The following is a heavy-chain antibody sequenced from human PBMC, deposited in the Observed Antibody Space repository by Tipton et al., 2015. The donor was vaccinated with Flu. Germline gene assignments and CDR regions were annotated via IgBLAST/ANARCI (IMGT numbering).Heavy chain of an antibody. V-gene: IGHV1-46*01. Sequence: QSGAEVKKPGASVKVSCKASGYTFTSYYMHWVRQAPGQGLEWMGIINPSGGSTSYAQKFQGRVTMTRDTSTSTVYMELSSLRSEDTAVYYCASEGYVDTAMVRSYFDYWGQGTLVTVSS. CDR2: INPSGGST. J-gene: IGHJ4*02. D-gene: IGHD5-18*01. CDR3: ASEGYVDTAMVRSYFDY. CDR1: GYTFTSYY.